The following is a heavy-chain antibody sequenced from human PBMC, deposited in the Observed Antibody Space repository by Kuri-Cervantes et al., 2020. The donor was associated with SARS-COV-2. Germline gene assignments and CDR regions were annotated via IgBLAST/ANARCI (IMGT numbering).Heavy chain of an antibody. CDR3: ARARIAADGGYYYMDV. Sequence: GSLRLSCAVYGGSFSGYYWSWIRQPPGKGLEWIGEINHSGSTNYNPSLKSRVTISVDTSKNQFSLKLSSVTAADTAVYYCARARIAADGGYYYMDVWGKGTTVTVSS. CDR2: INHSGST. J-gene: IGHJ6*03. CDR1: GGSFSGYY. D-gene: IGHD6-25*01. V-gene: IGHV4-34*01.